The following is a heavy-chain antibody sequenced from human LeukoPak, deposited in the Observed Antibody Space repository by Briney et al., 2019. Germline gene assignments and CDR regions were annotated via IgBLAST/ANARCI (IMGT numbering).Heavy chain of an antibody. V-gene: IGHV4-31*03. CDR2: IYYSGST. J-gene: IGHJ4*02. CDR3: ARVDPSQSYYSHPIDY. CDR1: GGSISSGGYY. Sequence: PSETLSLTCTVSGGSISSGGYYWSWIRQHPGKGLEWIGYIYYSGSTYYNPSLKSRVTISVDTSKNQFSLKLSSVTAADTAVYYRARVDPSQSYYSHPIDYWGQGTLVTVSS. D-gene: IGHD3-10*01.